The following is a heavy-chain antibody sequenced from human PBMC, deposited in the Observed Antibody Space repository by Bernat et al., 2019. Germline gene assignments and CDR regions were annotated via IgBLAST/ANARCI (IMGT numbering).Heavy chain of an antibody. CDR3: AKAPGITGAFDM. J-gene: IGHJ3*02. D-gene: IGHD3-16*01. Sequence: QVQLVESGGGVVQPGRSLRLSCAASGFTFSSYGIHWVRQAPGKGLEWVAVISYDGHYKYYAESVKGRFSISRDNSKNTLYMQMNSLRDEETAVYYCAKAPGITGAFDMWGQGTMVTVSS. CDR1: GFTFSSYG. CDR2: ISYDGHYK. V-gene: IGHV3-30*18.